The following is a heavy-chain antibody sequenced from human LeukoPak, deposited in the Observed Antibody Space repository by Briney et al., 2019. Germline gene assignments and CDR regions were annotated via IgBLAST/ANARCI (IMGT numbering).Heavy chain of an antibody. CDR3: ARGVERGGSFDY. Sequence: ASVTVSCKASEYTFTSDYIHWVRQAPGRGLEWMGISNPSGGSPRYAQKFQGRITLTRDTSTSTVYMVVSSLRSEDTAVYYCARGVERGGSFDYWGQGTLVTVSS. V-gene: IGHV1-46*01. J-gene: IGHJ4*02. CDR1: EYTFTSDY. D-gene: IGHD1-26*01. CDR2: SNPSGGSP.